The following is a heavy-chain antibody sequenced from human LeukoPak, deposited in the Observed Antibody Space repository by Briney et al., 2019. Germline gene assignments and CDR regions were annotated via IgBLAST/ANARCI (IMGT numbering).Heavy chain of an antibody. Sequence: ASVKVSCKASGYTFTSYYMHWVRQAPGQGLEWMGIINPSGGSTSYAQKFQGRVTMTRDTSTSTVYMELSSLRSEDTAVYYCATTYYDILTGYATNWFDPWGQGTLVTVSS. CDR3: ATTYYDILTGYATNWFDP. CDR1: GYTFTSYY. CDR2: INPSGGST. D-gene: IGHD3-9*01. V-gene: IGHV1-46*01. J-gene: IGHJ5*02.